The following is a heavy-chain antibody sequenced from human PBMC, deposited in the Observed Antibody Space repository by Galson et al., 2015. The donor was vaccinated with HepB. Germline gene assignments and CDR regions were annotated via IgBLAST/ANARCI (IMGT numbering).Heavy chain of an antibody. D-gene: IGHD3-10*01. CDR1: GGTFSSYA. V-gene: IGHV1-69*06. CDR3: AREVTMVRGTNAQNAFDI. CDR2: IIPIFGTA. Sequence: SVKVSCKASGGTFSSYAISWVRQAPGQGLEWMGGIIPIFGTANYAQKFQGRVTITADKSTSTAYMELSSLRSEDTAVYYCAREVTMVRGTNAQNAFDIWGQGTMVTVSS. J-gene: IGHJ3*02.